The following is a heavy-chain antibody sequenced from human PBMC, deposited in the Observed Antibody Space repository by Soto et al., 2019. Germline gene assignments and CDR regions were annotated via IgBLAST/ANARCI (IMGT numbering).Heavy chain of an antibody. CDR3: ARNIVVVPAAPGWFDP. CDR1: GVTFSIYA. D-gene: IGHD2-2*01. V-gene: IGHV1-69*13. CDR2: IIPIFGTA. J-gene: IGHJ5*02. Sequence: SSVRVSCKSSGVTFSIYAISWVRQATRQWLEWMGGIIPIFGTANYAQKFQGRVTITADESTSTAYMELSSLRSEDTAAYYCARNIVVVPAAPGWFDPWGQGTLVTVSS.